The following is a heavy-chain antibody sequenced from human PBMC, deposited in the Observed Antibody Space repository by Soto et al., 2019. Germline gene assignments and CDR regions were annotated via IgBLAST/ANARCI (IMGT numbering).Heavy chain of an antibody. V-gene: IGHV1-69*01. Sequence: QVQLVQSGAEVKKPGSSVKVSCKASGGTFSSYAISWVRQAPGQGLEWMGGIIPIFGTANYAQKVQGRVTITADESTRTAYMELSSLRSEDTAVYYCARAFRREPASYYFDYWGQGTLVTVSS. J-gene: IGHJ4*02. D-gene: IGHD1-26*01. CDR3: ARAFRREPASYYFDY. CDR2: IIPIFGTA. CDR1: GGTFSSYA.